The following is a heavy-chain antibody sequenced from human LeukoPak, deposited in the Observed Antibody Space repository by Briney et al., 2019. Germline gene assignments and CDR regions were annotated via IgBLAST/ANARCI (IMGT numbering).Heavy chain of an antibody. D-gene: IGHD3-22*01. CDR2: ISGSGGST. V-gene: IGHV3-23*01. CDR1: GFTFSSYA. J-gene: IGHJ4*02. Sequence: GGSLRLSCAASGFTFSSYAMSWVRQAPGKGLEWVSAISGSGGSTYYADSVKGRFTISRDNSKNTLYLQMNSLRAEDTAVYYCAKPGSSGYFPPWRYYFGYWGQGTLVTVSS. CDR3: AKPGSSGYFPPWRYYFGY.